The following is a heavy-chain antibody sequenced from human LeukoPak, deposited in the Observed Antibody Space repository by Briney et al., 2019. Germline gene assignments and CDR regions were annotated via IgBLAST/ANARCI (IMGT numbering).Heavy chain of an antibody. CDR1: GFTFSSFE. V-gene: IGHV3-48*03. CDR3: ARDWRDSSGKFPNDAFDI. Sequence: GGSLRLSCAASGFTFSSFEMKWVRQAPGKGLEWVSYISSSGSIYYADSVKGRFTISRDNAKNSLYLQMNSLRAEDTAVYYCARDWRDSSGKFPNDAFDIWGQGTMVTVSS. D-gene: IGHD3-22*01. CDR2: ISSSGSI. J-gene: IGHJ3*02.